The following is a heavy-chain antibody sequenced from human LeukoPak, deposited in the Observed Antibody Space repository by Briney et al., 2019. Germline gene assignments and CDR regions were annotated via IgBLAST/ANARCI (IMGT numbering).Heavy chain of an antibody. Sequence: PGESLRISCEASGYIFLNYWIGWVRQVPGKGLDWMGLIHPGDSDTRYSPSFQGQVTISVDKSITTAYLQWSSLQASDTAMYFCARVVVVTATHWYFDLWGRGSLVTVFS. V-gene: IGHV5-51*01. CDR3: ARVVVVTATHWYFDL. CDR2: IHPGDSDT. D-gene: IGHD2-21*02. J-gene: IGHJ2*01. CDR1: GYIFLNYW.